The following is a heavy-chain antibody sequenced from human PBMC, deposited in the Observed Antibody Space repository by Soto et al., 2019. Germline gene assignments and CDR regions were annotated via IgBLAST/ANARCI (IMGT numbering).Heavy chain of an antibody. V-gene: IGHV3-30*04. CDR1: GFTFSSYA. Sequence: GGSLRLSCAASGFTFSSYAMHWVRKAPGKGLEWVAVISYDGSNKYYADSVKGRFTISRDNSKNTLYLQMNSLRAEDTAVYYCARDRVPLTRVYYFDYWGQGTLVTVSS. J-gene: IGHJ4*02. CDR2: ISYDGSNK. D-gene: IGHD7-27*01. CDR3: ARDRVPLTRVYYFDY.